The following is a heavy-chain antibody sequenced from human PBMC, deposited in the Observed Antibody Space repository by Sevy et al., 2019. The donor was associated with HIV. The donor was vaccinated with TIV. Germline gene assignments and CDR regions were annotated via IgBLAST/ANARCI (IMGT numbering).Heavy chain of an antibody. V-gene: IGHV4-39*01. CDR3: ATGRGYTQNWFDP. J-gene: IGHJ5*02. CDR1: GGSISSSSYY. Sequence: SETLSLTCTVSGGSISSSSYYWGWIRQPPGKGLEWIGSIYYSGSTYYNPSLKSRVTISVDTSKNQFSLKLGSVTAADTAVYYCATGRGYTQNWFDPWGQGTLVTVSS. CDR2: IYYSGST. D-gene: IGHD5-18*01.